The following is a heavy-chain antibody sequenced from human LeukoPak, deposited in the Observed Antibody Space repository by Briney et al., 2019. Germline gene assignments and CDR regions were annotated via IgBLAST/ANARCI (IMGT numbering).Heavy chain of an antibody. D-gene: IGHD3-22*01. CDR2: INPKSGGT. V-gene: IGHV1-2*06. Sequence: GASVKVSCKASGYTFTGYYMHWVRQAPGQGLEWMGRINPKSGGTNYAQKFQGRVTMTRDTSISTAYMELSRLRCVDTAVYYCATDTWGYYDSSNYYRQADYWGQGTLVTVSS. J-gene: IGHJ4*02. CDR3: ATDTWGYYDSSNYYRQADY. CDR1: GYTFTGYY.